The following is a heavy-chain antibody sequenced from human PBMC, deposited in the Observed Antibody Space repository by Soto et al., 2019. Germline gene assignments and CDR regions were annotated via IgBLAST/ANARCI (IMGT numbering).Heavy chain of an antibody. Sequence: QVQLVQSGAEVKKPGASVKVSCKASGYTFTGYYMHWVRQAPGQGLEWMGWINPTSGGTNYAQKFQGWVTMTRDTSISTAYLELSRLRSDDTAVYYCARGGSSGNHMDVWGQGTTVTVSS. CDR2: INPTSGGT. CDR1: GYTFTGYY. V-gene: IGHV1-2*04. J-gene: IGHJ6*02. CDR3: ARGGSSGNHMDV. D-gene: IGHD6-19*01.